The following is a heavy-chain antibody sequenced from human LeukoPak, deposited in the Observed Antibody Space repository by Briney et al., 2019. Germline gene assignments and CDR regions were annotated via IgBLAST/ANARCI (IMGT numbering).Heavy chain of an antibody. CDR1: GGTFSSYA. J-gene: IGHJ4*02. CDR2: IIPIFGTA. CDR3: ATGRWNSSSWGDY. D-gene: IGHD6-13*01. V-gene: IGHV1-69*13. Sequence: SVKVSCKASGGTFSSYAISWVRQAPGQGLEWMGGIIPIFGTANYAQKFQGRVTITADESTSTAHMELSSLRSEDTAVYYCATGRWNSSSWGDYWGQGTLVTVSS.